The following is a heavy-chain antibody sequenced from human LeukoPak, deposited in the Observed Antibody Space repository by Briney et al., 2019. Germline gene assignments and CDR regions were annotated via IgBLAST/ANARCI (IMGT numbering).Heavy chain of an antibody. CDR3: VRDGYSGGAFDI. J-gene: IGHJ3*02. CDR2: IYPKTGGT. Sequence: ASVKVSCKASGYTFTGHYMHWVRQAPGQGLEWMGWIYPKTGGTNYAQKFQTRVTMTRDTSITTAFMELNILKSDDAAVYYCVRDGYSGGAFDIWGQGTMFTVSS. V-gene: IGHV1-2*02. D-gene: IGHD5-12*01. CDR1: GYTFTGHY.